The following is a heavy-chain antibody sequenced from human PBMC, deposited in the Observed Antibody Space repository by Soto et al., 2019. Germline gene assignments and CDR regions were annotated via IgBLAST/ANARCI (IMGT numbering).Heavy chain of an antibody. CDR3: ASYVRGPTFYFDF. J-gene: IGHJ4*02. D-gene: IGHD3-10*02. CDR1: VLTFNTYA. CDR2: ISANSDGP. V-gene: IGHV3-23*01. Sequence: PGWSLRLSCSSSVLTFNTYAMSWVRQAPGKGLEWLSVISANSDGPYYADSVKGRFIISRDNSKNTLYLQMSRLRADDTAVYYCASYVRGPTFYFDFWGRGTLVTVSS.